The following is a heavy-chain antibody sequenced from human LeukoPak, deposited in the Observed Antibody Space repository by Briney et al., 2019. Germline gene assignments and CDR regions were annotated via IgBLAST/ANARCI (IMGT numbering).Heavy chain of an antibody. V-gene: IGHV3-23*01. CDR3: AKGPYSGFS. CDR1: GFTFSSYS. Sequence: GGSLRLSCAASGFTFSSYSMNWVRQAPGKGLEWVSSIGGSGGGTYYADSVKGRFTISRDNSKNTLYLQMNSLRAEDTAVYYCAKGPYSGFSWGQGTLVTVSS. CDR2: IGGSGGGT. J-gene: IGHJ5*02. D-gene: IGHD1-26*01.